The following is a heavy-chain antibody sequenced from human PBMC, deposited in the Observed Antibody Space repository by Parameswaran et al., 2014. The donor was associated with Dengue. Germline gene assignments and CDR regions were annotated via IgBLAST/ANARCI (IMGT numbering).Heavy chain of an antibody. CDR2: ISSSSSYI. Sequence: VRQMPGKGLEWVSSISSSSSYIYYADSVKGRFTISRDNAKNSLYLQMNSLRAEDTALYYCAKGRFWAYFDYWGQGTLVTVSS. CDR3: AKGRFWAYFDY. V-gene: IGHV3-21*04. D-gene: IGHD3-3*01. J-gene: IGHJ4*02.